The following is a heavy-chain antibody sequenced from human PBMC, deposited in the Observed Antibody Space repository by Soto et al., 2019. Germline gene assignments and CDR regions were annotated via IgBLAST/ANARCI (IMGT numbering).Heavy chain of an antibody. V-gene: IGHV6-1*01. CDR1: GDSVSSNSAA. J-gene: IGHJ5*02. CDR2: TYYRSQWYF. CDR3: ARGAQHSDLA. D-gene: IGHD4-4*01. Sequence: HSQTLSLTCVISGDSVSSNSAAWHWIRQSPSRGLEWLGRTYYRSQWYFNYAVSVQSRITIKPDTSKNQFSLQLNSVSPDDTAVYYCARGAQHSDLAWGQGTLVTVSS.